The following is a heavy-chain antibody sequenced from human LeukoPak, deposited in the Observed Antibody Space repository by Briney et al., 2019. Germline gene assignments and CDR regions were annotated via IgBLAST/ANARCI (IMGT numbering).Heavy chain of an antibody. CDR1: GFTFSSYA. Sequence: GGSLRLSCAASGFTFSSYAMHWVRQAPGKGLEWVAVISYDGSNKYYADSVEGRFTISRDNSKNTLYLQMNSLRAEDTAVYYCARSPRGGDYGTPIDYWGQGTLVTVSS. J-gene: IGHJ4*02. CDR3: ARSPRGGDYGTPIDY. CDR2: ISYDGSNK. V-gene: IGHV3-30-3*01. D-gene: IGHD4/OR15-4a*01.